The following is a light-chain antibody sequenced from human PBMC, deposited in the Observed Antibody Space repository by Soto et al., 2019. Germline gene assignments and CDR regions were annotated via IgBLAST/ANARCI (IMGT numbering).Light chain of an antibody. CDR3: SSYAGSNTV. Sequence: QSALTQPPSASGSPGQSVTVSCSETSSNVGGYNYVSWYQQHPGKAPKLMISEVSKRPSGVPDRFSGSKSGNTASLTVSGLQAEDEADYYCSSYAGSNTVFGGGTKLTVL. V-gene: IGLV2-8*01. CDR2: EVS. CDR1: SSNVGGYNY. J-gene: IGLJ2*01.